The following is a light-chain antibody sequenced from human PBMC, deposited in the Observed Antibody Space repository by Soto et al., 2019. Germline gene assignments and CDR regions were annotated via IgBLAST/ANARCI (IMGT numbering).Light chain of an antibody. Sequence: QSALTQPASVSGSPGQSITISCTGTSSDVGNYNYVSWYQQYPGKAPKLMIFDVSNRPSGVSNRFSGSKSGNTASLTISGLQAEDEADYYCSSRTNRDTRVFGGGTKVTVL. V-gene: IGLV2-14*01. CDR2: DVS. CDR3: SSRTNRDTRV. J-gene: IGLJ2*01. CDR1: SSDVGNYNY.